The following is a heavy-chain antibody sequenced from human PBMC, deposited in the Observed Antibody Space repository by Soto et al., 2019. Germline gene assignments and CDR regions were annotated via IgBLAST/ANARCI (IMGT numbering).Heavy chain of an antibody. J-gene: IGHJ4*02. CDR3: ARVYAYYFDY. CDR2: IYYSGST. D-gene: IGHD2-8*01. CDR1: GGSIISYY. Sequence: PSETLSLTCTVSGGSIISYYWSWIRQPPGKGLEWIGYIYYSGSTNYNPSLKSRVTISVDTSKNQFSLKLSSVTAADTAVYYCARVYAYYFDYWGQGTLVTVSS. V-gene: IGHV4-59*01.